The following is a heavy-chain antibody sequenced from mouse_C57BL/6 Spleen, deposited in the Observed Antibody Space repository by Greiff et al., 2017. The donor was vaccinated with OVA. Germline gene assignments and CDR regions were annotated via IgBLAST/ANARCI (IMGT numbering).Heavy chain of an antibody. CDR1: GFTFSSYA. V-gene: IGHV5-4*01. CDR2: ISDGGSYT. Sequence: EVKVVESGGGLVKPGGSLKLSCAASGFTFSSYAMSWVRQTPEKRLEWVATISDGGSYTYYPDNVKGRFTISRDNAKNNLYLQMSHLKSEDTAMYYCAREDRYYGSSYTFFAYWGQGTLVTVSA. CDR3: AREDRYYGSSYTFFAY. J-gene: IGHJ3*01. D-gene: IGHD1-1*01.